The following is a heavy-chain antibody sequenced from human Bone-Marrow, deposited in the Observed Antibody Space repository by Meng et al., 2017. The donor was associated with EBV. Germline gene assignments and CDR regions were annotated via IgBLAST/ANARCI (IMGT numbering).Heavy chain of an antibody. D-gene: IGHD4-17*01. CDR3: ARGDYGDYRWFDP. J-gene: IGHJ5*02. Sequence: QLQLRESGPGQVKPSQTLSLTCVVSGGSISSGGYSWSWIRQPPGKGLEWIGYIYHSGSTYYNPSLKSRVTISVDRSKNQFSLKLSSVTAADTAVYYCARGDYGDYRWFDPWGQGTLVTVSS. CDR1: GGSISSGGYS. V-gene: IGHV4-30-2*01. CDR2: IYHSGST.